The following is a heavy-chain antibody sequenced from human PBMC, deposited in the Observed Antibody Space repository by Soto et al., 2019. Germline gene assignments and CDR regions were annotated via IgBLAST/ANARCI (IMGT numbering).Heavy chain of an antibody. J-gene: IGHJ6*02. V-gene: IGHV4-59*01. Sequence: PSETLSLTCTVSGGSISSYYWRWIRQPPGKGLEWIGYIYYSGSTNYNPSLKSRVTISVDTSKNQFSLKLSSVTAADTAVYYCARDPGDSRQLASYYYYGMDVWGQGTTVTVSS. CDR2: IYYSGST. CDR3: ARDPGDSRQLASYYYYGMDV. CDR1: GGSISSYY. D-gene: IGHD6-13*01.